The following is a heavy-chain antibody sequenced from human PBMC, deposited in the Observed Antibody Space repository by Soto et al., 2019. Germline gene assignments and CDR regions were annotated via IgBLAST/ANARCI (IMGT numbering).Heavy chain of an antibody. V-gene: IGHV3-48*01. CDR3: AKDIDV. D-gene: IGHD2-15*01. Sequence: EVPLVESGGGLVQPGGSLILSCAASGFTFSHYSMNWVRQAPGKGLEWVSYISSSSSTIYYADSVKGRFTISRDNAKNSLFLQMNSLRAEDTAVYYCAKDIDVGGQGTLVTVSS. CDR1: GFTFSHYS. CDR2: ISSSSSTI. J-gene: IGHJ4*02.